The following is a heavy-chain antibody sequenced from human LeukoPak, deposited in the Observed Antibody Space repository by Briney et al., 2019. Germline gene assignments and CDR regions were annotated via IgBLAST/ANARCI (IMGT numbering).Heavy chain of an antibody. V-gene: IGHV3-7*01. D-gene: IGHD2-15*01. J-gene: IGHJ3*02. CDR3: ARHRSGGSSDAFDI. CDR1: GFTFSSYW. CDR2: IKKDGSEK. Sequence: GGSLRLSCAASGFTFSSYWMSWVRQAPGKGLEWVANIKKDGSEKYYVDSVKGRFTISRDNAKTSLYLQMNSLRAEDTAVYYCARHRSGGSSDAFDIWGQGTMVTVSS.